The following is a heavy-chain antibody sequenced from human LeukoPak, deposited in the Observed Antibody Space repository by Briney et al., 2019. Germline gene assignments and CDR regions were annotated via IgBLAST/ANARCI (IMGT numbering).Heavy chain of an antibody. Sequence: PGRSLRLSCAASGFTFSSYGMHWVRQAPGKGLEWVAVISYDGSNKYYADSVKGRFTISRDNSKNTLYLQMNSLRAEDTAVYYCAKEGRAFDIWGQGIMVTVSS. J-gene: IGHJ3*02. CDR1: GFTFSSYG. V-gene: IGHV3-30*18. CDR2: ISYDGSNK. CDR3: AKEGRAFDI.